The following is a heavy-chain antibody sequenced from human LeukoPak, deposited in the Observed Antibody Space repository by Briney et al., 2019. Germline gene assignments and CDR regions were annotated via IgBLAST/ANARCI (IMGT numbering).Heavy chain of an antibody. CDR2: IYHSGST. D-gene: IGHD2-2*01. CDR1: GYSISSGYY. J-gene: IGHJ4*02. V-gene: IGHV4-38-2*01. CDR3: AVTIVVVPAASTYYFDH. Sequence: SETLSLTCAVSGYSISSGYYWGWIRQPPGKGLEWIGSIYHSGSTYYNPSLKSRVTISVDTSKNQFSLKLSSVTAADTAVYYCAVTIVVVPAASTYYFDHWGQGTLVTVSS.